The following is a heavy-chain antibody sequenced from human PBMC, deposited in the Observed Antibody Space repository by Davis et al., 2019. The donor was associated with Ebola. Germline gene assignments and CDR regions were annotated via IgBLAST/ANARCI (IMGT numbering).Heavy chain of an antibody. CDR2: ISAYNGNT. Sequence: ASVKVSCKASGGTFSNYAISWVRQAPGQGLEWMGWISAYNGNTNYAQKLQGRVTMTTDTSTSTAYMELRSLRSDDTAVYYCARESSSSWYPLDYWGQGTLVTVSS. J-gene: IGHJ4*02. V-gene: IGHV1-18*01. CDR3: ARESSSSWYPLDY. D-gene: IGHD6-13*01. CDR1: GGTFSNYA.